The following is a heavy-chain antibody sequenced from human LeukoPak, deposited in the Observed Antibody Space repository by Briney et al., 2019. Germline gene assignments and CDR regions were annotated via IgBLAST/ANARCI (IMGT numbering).Heavy chain of an antibody. J-gene: IGHJ5*02. D-gene: IGHD3/OR15-3a*01. CDR2: ISTSVDTV. CDR1: GFTFSNYY. V-gene: IGHV3-11*04. CDR3: ARTSFGPHNWFDP. Sequence: GGSLRLSCAASGFTFSNYYMTWIRQAPGKGLEWVSCISTSVDTVYYADSVKGRFTISRDNAKNSLYLQMNSLRADDTAVYYCARTSFGPHNWFDPWGQGTLVTVS.